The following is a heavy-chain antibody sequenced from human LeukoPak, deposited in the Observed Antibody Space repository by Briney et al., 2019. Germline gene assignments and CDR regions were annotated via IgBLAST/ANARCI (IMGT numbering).Heavy chain of an antibody. CDR3: ARGGGNLLPYFDPKYYYYMDV. Sequence: PSETLSLTCADHGGSFIGYYWTWIRQPPGKGLEWIGEINHSGSTNYNPTLKSRVTVSVDTSKSQFSLKLSSVTAADTAVYYCARGGGNLLPYFDPKYYYYMDVWGKGTTVTVSS. J-gene: IGHJ6*03. CDR2: INHSGST. D-gene: IGHD3-9*01. V-gene: IGHV4-34*01. CDR1: GGSFIGYY.